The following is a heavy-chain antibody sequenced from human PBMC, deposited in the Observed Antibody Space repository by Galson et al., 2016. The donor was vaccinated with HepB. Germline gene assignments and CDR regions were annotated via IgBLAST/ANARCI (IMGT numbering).Heavy chain of an antibody. Sequence: SLRLSCAASGFIFSNYCMSWVRQAPGKGLEWVANIKQDGSEKYYVDSVKGRFTISRDNAKKSLLLQMNSLRVEDTAVYYCARDDETYGDPDFWGQGTLVTVSS. D-gene: IGHD4-17*01. CDR1: GFIFSNYC. J-gene: IGHJ4*02. V-gene: IGHV3-7*03. CDR3: ARDDETYGDPDF. CDR2: IKQDGSEK.